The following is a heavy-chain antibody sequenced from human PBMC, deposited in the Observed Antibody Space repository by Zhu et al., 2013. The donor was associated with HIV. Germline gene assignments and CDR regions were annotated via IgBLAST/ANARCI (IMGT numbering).Heavy chain of an antibody. CDR3: ARDRAAPTYYFDY. V-gene: IGHV1-46*02. D-gene: IGHD6-13*01. J-gene: IGHJ4*02. CDR1: GYNFYSYY. CDR2: INPYTGGT. Sequence: QLLQSGAEVRKPGASIKLSCEASGYNFYSYYVHWVRQAPGQTFEWMGEINPYTGGTTIADKFRDRLAMSSDTSTSTIHMELGRLRTDDTAVYYCARDRAAPTYYFDYWGQGTLVTVSS.